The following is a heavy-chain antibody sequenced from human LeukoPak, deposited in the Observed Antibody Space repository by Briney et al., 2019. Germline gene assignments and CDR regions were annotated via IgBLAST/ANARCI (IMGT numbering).Heavy chain of an antibody. V-gene: IGHV3-23*01. D-gene: IGHD3-22*01. J-gene: IGHJ4*02. CDR3: AKGGYSYDSSGHNYFDY. CDR2: ITGNGDST. Sequence: GGSLRLSCAASGFTFRHYGMSWVRQAPGKGLEWVTSITGNGDSTLYADSVKGRFTISRDNSKNTLYMQMNSLRAEDRAVYYCAKGGYSYDSSGHNYFDYWGQGTLVTVSS. CDR1: GFTFRHYG.